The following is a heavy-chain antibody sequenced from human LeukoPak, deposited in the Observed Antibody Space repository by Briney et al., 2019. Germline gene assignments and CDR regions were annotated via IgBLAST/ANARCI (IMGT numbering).Heavy chain of an antibody. D-gene: IGHD3-10*01. CDR1: GFTFSSYS. CDR3: ARIWFGELRVGMDV. Sequence: GGSLRLSCAASGFTFSSYSMNWVRQAPGKGLEWGSSISSSSSYIYYADSVKGRFTISRDNAKNSLYLQMNSLRAEDTAVYYCARIWFGELRVGMDVWGKGTTVTVSS. CDR2: ISSSSSYI. V-gene: IGHV3-21*01. J-gene: IGHJ6*04.